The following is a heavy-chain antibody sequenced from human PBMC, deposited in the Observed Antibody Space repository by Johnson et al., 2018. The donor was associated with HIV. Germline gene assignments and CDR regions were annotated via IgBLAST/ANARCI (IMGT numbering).Heavy chain of an antibody. CDR2: ISYDGSNK. V-gene: IGHV3-30*19. Sequence: QVQLVESGGGVVQTGWSLRLSCAASGFTFSTCAMSWVRQAPGKGLEWVAVISYDGSNKYYADSVKGRFTISRDNSKNTLYLQMNSLRAEDTAVYYCARDSGRYSSSWATFGAFDIWGQGTMVTVSS. CDR1: GFTFSTCA. CDR3: ARDSGRYSSSWATFGAFDI. D-gene: IGHD6-13*01. J-gene: IGHJ3*02.